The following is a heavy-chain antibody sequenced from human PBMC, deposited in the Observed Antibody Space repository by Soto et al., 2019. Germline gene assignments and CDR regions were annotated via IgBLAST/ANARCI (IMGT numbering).Heavy chain of an antibody. Sequence: SSETLSLTCAVSGGSISSGGYSWSWIRQPPGKGLEWIGYIYHSGSTYYNPSLKSRVTISVDRSKNQFSLKLSSVTAADTAVYYCARGGSGWYGKGYYYYGMDVWGQGTTVTVSS. CDR3: ARGGSGWYGKGYYYYGMDV. D-gene: IGHD6-19*01. J-gene: IGHJ6*02. V-gene: IGHV4-30-2*01. CDR1: GGSISSGGYS. CDR2: IYHSGST.